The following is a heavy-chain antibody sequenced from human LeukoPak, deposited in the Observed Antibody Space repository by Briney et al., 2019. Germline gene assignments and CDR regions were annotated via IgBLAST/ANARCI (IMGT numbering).Heavy chain of an antibody. V-gene: IGHV3-30*04. CDR2: ISYDGSNK. Sequence: GGSLRLSCVGSGFTSIAYALTWARQAPGKGLEWVAVISYDGSNKYYADSVKGRFTISRDNSKNTLYLQMNSLRAEDTAVYYCARDQYSSGWYGFSYWGQGTLVTVSS. D-gene: IGHD6-19*01. CDR1: GFTSIAYA. CDR3: ARDQYSSGWYGFSY. J-gene: IGHJ4*02.